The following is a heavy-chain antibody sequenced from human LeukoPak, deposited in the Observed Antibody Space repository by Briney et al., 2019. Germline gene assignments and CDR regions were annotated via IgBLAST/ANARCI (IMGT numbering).Heavy chain of an antibody. Sequence: GGSLRLSCAASGFTFSSYAMSWVRQAPGKGLEWVSLISWDGGSTYYADSVKGRFTISRDNSKNSLYLQMNSLRTEDTALYYCAKDTTPTYCSSTSCHTYGMDVWGQGTAVTVSS. J-gene: IGHJ6*02. CDR1: GFTFSSYA. CDR2: ISWDGGST. CDR3: AKDTTPTYCSSTSCHTYGMDV. D-gene: IGHD2-2*02. V-gene: IGHV3-43*01.